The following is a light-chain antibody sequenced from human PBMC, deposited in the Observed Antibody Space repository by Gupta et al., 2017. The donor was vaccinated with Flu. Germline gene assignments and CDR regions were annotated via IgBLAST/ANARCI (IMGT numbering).Light chain of an antibody. Sequence: PSSLSASVGDRVTITCRAGQSISSYLNWYQQKPGKAPKVLIYAASSLQSGVPSRFSGSGSGTDFTLTISSLQPEDFATYFCQQSYSIQWTFGQGTKVEIK. V-gene: IGKV1-39*01. J-gene: IGKJ1*01. CDR3: QQSYSIQWT. CDR2: AAS. CDR1: QSISSY.